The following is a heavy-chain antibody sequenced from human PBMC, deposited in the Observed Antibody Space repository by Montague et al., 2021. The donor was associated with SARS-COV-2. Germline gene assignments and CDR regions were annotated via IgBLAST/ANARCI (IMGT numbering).Heavy chain of an antibody. J-gene: IGHJ6*02. CDR3: ARDLLPPRTAIKTNFFGLDV. V-gene: IGHV4-59*01. CDR1: GGFISSSY. CDR2: IYHSGNT. Sequence: SETLSLTCTVPGGFISSSYWSWIRQPPGKGLEWIGYIYHSGNTNYNPSLKSRDTISIDTSMNQFSLSQSSMTAADTAVYFCARDLLPPRTAIKTNFFGLDVWGQGTTVIVSS. D-gene: IGHD2-21*02.